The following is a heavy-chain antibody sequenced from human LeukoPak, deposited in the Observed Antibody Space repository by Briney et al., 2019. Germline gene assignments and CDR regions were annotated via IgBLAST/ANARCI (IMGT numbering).Heavy chain of an antibody. D-gene: IGHD6-13*01. CDR3: ARAYSNPDN. V-gene: IGHV3-74*01. CDR1: GFTFSTSW. Sequence: GGSLRLSCAAPGFTFSTSWMHWVRQAPGKGLEWVSRIKSDGSSTSYADSVKGRFTISRDNAKNTLYLHMNSLRAEDTAVYYCARAYSNPDNWGQGTLVTVSS. J-gene: IGHJ4*02. CDR2: IKSDGSST.